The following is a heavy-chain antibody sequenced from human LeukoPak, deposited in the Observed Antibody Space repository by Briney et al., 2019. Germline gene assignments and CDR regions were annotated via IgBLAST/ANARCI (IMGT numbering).Heavy chain of an antibody. J-gene: IGHJ5*02. D-gene: IGHD3-22*01. CDR2: MNPNSGNT. Sequence: ASVKVSCKXSGYTFTNYDINWVRQATGQGLEWMGWMNPNSGNTDYSQKFQGRVTMTRDTSISTAYMELNSLRSEDTAVYYCARVHYYDSKGNWFDPWGQGTLVTVSS. V-gene: IGHV1-8*01. CDR1: GYTFTNYD. CDR3: ARVHYYDSKGNWFDP.